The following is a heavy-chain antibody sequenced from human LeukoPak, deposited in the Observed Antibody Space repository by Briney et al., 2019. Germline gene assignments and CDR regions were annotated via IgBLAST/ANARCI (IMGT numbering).Heavy chain of an antibody. V-gene: IGHV1-58*02. CDR3: AAVEGGYETPQGHFDY. CDR2: VVVGSGNT. CDR1: GFTFTSSA. J-gene: IGHJ4*02. Sequence: SVKVSCKASGFTFTSSAMQWVRQARGQRLEWIGWVVVGSGNTNYAQKFQERVTITRDMSTSTAYMELSSLRSEETAVYYCAAVEGGYETPQGHFDYWGQGTLVTVAS. D-gene: IGHD5-12*01.